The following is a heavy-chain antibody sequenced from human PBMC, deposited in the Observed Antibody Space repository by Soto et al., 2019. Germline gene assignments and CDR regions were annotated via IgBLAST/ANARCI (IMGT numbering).Heavy chain of an antibody. Sequence: EVQLLESGGGLVQPGGSLRLSCAASGFTFVNYAMNWVRQAPGKGLEWVATLSGSGTSTYYADSVKGRFTISRDNSRHALYLPINRLRAEDTAVYYCAKGTSNGGWFKPFEYWGQGTLVTVSS. CDR1: GFTFVNYA. V-gene: IGHV3-23*01. J-gene: IGHJ4*02. D-gene: IGHD6-19*01. CDR2: LSGSGTST. CDR3: AKGTSNGGWFKPFEY.